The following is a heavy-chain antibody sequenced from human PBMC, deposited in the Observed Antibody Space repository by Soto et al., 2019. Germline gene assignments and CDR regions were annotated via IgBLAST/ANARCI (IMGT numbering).Heavy chain of an antibody. Sequence: GESLKISCKGSGYNFTSYWITWVRQVPGKGLEWMGRIDPSDSYTDYNPSFQGHVTISADKSINTAYVQWSRLKASDTAMCYCARHQVPSKHYGMDVWGQGTTVTVSS. V-gene: IGHV5-10-1*01. CDR3: ARHQVPSKHYGMDV. CDR2: IDPSDSYT. CDR1: GYNFTSYW. D-gene: IGHD2-2*01. J-gene: IGHJ6*02.